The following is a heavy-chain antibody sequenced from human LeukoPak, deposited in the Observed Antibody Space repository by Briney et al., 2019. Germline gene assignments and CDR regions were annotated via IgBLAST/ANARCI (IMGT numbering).Heavy chain of an antibody. D-gene: IGHD6-19*01. CDR2: IIPIFGTA. CDR1: GGTFSSYA. V-gene: IGHV1-69*13. J-gene: IGHJ6*02. Sequence: ASVKVSCKASGGTFSSYAISWVRQAPGQGLEWMGGIIPIFGTANYAQKFQGRVTITADESTSTAHMELSSLRSEDTAVYYCARDLRAVAGTSWPYYYGMDVWGQGTTVTVSS. CDR3: ARDLRAVAGTSWPYYYGMDV.